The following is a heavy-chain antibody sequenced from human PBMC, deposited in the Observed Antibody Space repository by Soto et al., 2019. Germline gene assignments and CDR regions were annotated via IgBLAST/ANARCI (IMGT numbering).Heavy chain of an antibody. V-gene: IGHV1-2*04. J-gene: IGHJ6*02. D-gene: IGHD6-6*01. Sequence: ASVKVSCEASGYTFTGYYIHWVRQAPGEGLEWMGWINPNSGGTNYAQKFQGWVTMTRDTSISTAYMELSRLRSDDTAVYYCAGKGEYSSPSASYAMDVWGPGTTVTV. CDR1: GYTFTGYY. CDR2: INPNSGGT. CDR3: AGKGEYSSPSASYAMDV.